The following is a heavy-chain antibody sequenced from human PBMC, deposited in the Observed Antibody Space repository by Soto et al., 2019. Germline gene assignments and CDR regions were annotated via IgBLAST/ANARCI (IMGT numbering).Heavy chain of an antibody. V-gene: IGHV1-18*01. CDR1: GYSFTAYG. CDR2: ISCYNGKT. CDR3: ARDAPPPELRFLEWHNYDYNGMDV. Sequence: QVQVVQSGDEVKETGASVRVSCKTSGYSFTAYGISWVRQAPGQGLEWMGWISCYNGKTKYAQKVQGRVTMTTDTSTSTAYMEVRGLRSDDTAIYYCARDAPPPELRFLEWHNYDYNGMDVWGQVTTVTVSS. D-gene: IGHD3-3*01. J-gene: IGHJ6*02.